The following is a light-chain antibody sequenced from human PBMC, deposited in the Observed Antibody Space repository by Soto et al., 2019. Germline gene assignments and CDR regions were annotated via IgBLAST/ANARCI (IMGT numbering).Light chain of an antibody. CDR3: QVWDSSSDHFWV. J-gene: IGLJ3*02. Sequence: SYELTQPPSVSVAPGQTARITCGGNNIGSKSVHWYQQKPGQAPVLVVYDDSGRPSGIPERFSGSNSGNTATLTISRVEAGDEADYYCQVWDSSSDHFWVFGGGTKLTVL. V-gene: IGLV3-21*02. CDR1: NIGSKS. CDR2: DDS.